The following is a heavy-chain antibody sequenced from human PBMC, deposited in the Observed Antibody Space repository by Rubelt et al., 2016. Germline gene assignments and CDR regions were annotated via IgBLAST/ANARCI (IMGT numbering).Heavy chain of an antibody. V-gene: IGHV3-23*01. CDR3: ASPPYDSSGYHGGY. CDR2: ISGSGGST. J-gene: IGHJ4*02. Sequence: VQLLESGGGLVQPGGSLRLSCAASGFTFSSYAMSWVRQAPGKGLEWVSAISGSGGSTYYADSVKGRFTISRDNSKNTLYLQMNSLRAEDTAVYYCASPPYDSSGYHGGYWGQGTLVTVSS. CDR1: GFTFSSYA. D-gene: IGHD3-22*01.